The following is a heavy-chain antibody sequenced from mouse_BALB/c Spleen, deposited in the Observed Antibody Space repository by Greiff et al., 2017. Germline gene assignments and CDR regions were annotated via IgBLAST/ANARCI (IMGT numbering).Heavy chain of an antibody. CDR1: GFNINDSY. V-gene: IGHV14-3*02. J-gene: IGHJ3*01. CDR3: ASLSPYYCDSNSWFAY. D-gene: IGHD1-1*01. CDR2: IDPANGNT. Sequence: EVQLQQSGAELVKPGASVKLSCTASGFNINDSYMHWVKQRPEQGLEWIGRIDPANGNTKYDPKFQGKATITADTSSNTAYLQLSSLTSEDTAVYYCASLSPYYCDSNSWFAYWGQGTLVTVSA.